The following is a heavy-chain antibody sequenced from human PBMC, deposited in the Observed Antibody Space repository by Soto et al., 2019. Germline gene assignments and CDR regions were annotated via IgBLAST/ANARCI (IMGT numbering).Heavy chain of an antibody. V-gene: IGHV3-23*01. D-gene: IGHD2-2*01. CDR1: GFTFSSYA. J-gene: IGHJ5*02. CDR2: ISGRGGST. CDR3: AKGRMPYCSSTSCLNWFDP. Sequence: EVQLLESGGGLVQTGGSLRLSCAASGFTFSSYAMSWVRQAPGKGMEWVAAISGRGGSTYYADSVKGRFTISRDNSKNTLYLQMNSLRAEDTAVYYCAKGRMPYCSSTSCLNWFDPWGQGTLVTVSS.